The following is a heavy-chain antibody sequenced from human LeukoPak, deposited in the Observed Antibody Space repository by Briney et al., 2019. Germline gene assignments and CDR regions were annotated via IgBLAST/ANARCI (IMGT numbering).Heavy chain of an antibody. CDR2: IRYDGSNK. D-gene: IGHD3-10*01. V-gene: IGHV3-30*02. CDR1: GFTFSSYG. CDR3: AKARNLNYYGSGIFDY. J-gene: IGHJ4*02. Sequence: PGGSLRLSCAASGFTFSSYGMHWVRQAPGKGLEWVAFIRYDGSNKYYADSVKGRFTISRDNSKNTLYLQMNSLRAEDTAVYYCAKARNLNYYGSGIFDYWGQGTLVTVSS.